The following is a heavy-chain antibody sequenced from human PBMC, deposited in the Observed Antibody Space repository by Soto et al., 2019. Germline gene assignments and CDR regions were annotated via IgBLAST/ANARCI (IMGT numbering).Heavy chain of an antibody. CDR1: GFTFSSYA. CDR3: AHRPVVRGEFVYYYDGMDV. CDR2: ISGSGGIT. Sequence: EVQLLESGGGLVQPGGSLRLSCAASGFTFSSYAMSWVRQAPGKGLEWVSAISGSGGITYYADSVKGRFTISRDNSKNPLYLQINLLGAEDTAVYYCAHRPVVRGEFVYYYDGMDVWGQGTTVTVSS. V-gene: IGHV3-23*01. D-gene: IGHD3-10*01. J-gene: IGHJ6*02.